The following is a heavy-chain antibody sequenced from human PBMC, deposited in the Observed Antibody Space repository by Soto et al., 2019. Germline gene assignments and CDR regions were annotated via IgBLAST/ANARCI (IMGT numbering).Heavy chain of an antibody. CDR2: ISAST. CDR3: AIRMYSTRWYYLDY. V-gene: IGHV3-23*01. D-gene: IGHD6-13*01. Sequence: EMQLLESGGGLVQAGGSLRLSCAASGFTVSSYALNWVRQAPGKGLEWVSGISASTYYADSVNGRFTISRDTSKNTLYLQINSLRAEDTAIYFCAIRMYSTRWYYLDYWGQGTLVTVSS. J-gene: IGHJ4*02. CDR1: GFTVSSYA.